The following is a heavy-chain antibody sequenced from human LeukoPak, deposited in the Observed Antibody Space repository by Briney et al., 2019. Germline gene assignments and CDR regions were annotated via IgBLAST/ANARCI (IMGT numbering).Heavy chain of an antibody. V-gene: IGHV4-34*01. Sequence: PSETLSLTCAAYGGSFSGYYWSWIRQPPGKGLEWIGEINHSGSTNYNPSLKSRVTISVDTSKNQFSLKLSSVTAADTAVYYCARDNPYGSGTDYWGQGTLVTVSS. CDR1: GGSFSGYY. CDR2: INHSGST. D-gene: IGHD3-10*01. CDR3: ARDNPYGSGTDY. J-gene: IGHJ4*02.